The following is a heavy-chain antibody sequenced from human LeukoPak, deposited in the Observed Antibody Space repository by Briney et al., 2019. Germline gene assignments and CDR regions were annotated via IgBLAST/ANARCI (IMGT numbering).Heavy chain of an antibody. CDR2: ISPNSGGT. V-gene: IGHV1-2*02. J-gene: IGHJ4*02. D-gene: IGHD4-23*01. CDR3: ARNFGGSSRYFDY. CDR1: GYTFTGYF. Sequence: ASVKVSCKASGYTFTGYFMHWVRLAPGHGLEWMGWISPNSGGTNYAQKFQGRVTMTRDTSISTAYMELSRLTSDDTAVYYCARNFGGSSRYFDYGGQGTLVSVSS.